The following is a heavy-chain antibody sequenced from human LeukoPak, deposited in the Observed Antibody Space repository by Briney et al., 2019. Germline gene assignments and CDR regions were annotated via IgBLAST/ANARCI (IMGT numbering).Heavy chain of an antibody. CDR2: IGGSGDDT. D-gene: IGHD6-6*01. V-gene: IGHV3-23*01. Sequence: PGGSLRLSCAASGFTFDNYAMSWVRQTPGKGLEWVSGIGGSGDDTSYADSVKGRFTVSRDNSKNTLFLQMNSLRAEDTAVYYCAKEEQQFDYFDYWGQGALVTVSS. CDR1: GFTFDNYA. CDR3: AKEEQQFDYFDY. J-gene: IGHJ4*02.